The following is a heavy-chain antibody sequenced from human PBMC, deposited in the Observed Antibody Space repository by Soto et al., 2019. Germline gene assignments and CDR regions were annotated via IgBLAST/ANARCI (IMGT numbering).Heavy chain of an antibody. CDR2: IKQDGSEE. CDR3: ARVVGATNTLHN. D-gene: IGHD1-26*01. V-gene: IGHV3-7*01. J-gene: IGHJ4*02. Sequence: EVQLVESGGGLVQPGGSLRLSCVASGFPFSSHWMSWVRQAPGKELEWVANIKQDGSEEHYVDSVKGRFTVSRDNAKNSLHLQMNSLRAEDTAVYYCARVVGATNTLHNWGQGTLVTVSS. CDR1: GFPFSSHW.